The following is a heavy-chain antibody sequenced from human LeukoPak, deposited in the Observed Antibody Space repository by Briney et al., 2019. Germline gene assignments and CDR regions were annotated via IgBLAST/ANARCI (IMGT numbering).Heavy chain of an antibody. D-gene: IGHD2-21*01. Sequence: KPSETLSLTCTVSGGSISSNSNYWAWIRQPPGRGLEWIGSISYGGSTYCSPSLESRVTIPVDTSKNQFSLRLSSVTAADTAVYYCARQALWFFDHWGQGTLVTVSS. CDR1: GGSISSNSNY. CDR2: ISYGGST. V-gene: IGHV4-39*01. J-gene: IGHJ4*02. CDR3: ARQALWFFDH.